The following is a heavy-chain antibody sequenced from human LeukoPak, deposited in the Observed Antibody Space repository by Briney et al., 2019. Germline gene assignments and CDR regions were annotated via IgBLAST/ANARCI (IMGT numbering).Heavy chain of an antibody. CDR3: ASSQGYCSGGNCYGYRYYFDS. J-gene: IGHJ4*02. CDR2: IRPYNGYT. V-gene: IGHV1-18*01. CDR1: GDTFTTYG. Sequence: ASVTVSFKASGDTFTTYGFNWVRQAPGRGLEGMGWIRPYNGYTNYAQQFQGRVTMTTDTSTSTAYMELRSLRSDDTAIYHCASSQGYCSGGNCYGYRYYFDSWGQGTLVTVSS. D-gene: IGHD2-15*01.